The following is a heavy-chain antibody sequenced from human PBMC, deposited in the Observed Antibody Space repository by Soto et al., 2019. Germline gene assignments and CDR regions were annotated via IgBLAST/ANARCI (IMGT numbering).Heavy chain of an antibody. J-gene: IGHJ6*02. Sequence: PGESLKVSCKGSGYTFTNYWIGWVRQMPGKGPEWMGIIYPGDSDTKYNPSFQGQVTISADKSITTTYLQWSSLKASDTAIYYCSASIFYYGMDVRGQLTTVTFSS. CDR3: SASIFYYGMDV. CDR2: IYPGDSDT. CDR1: GYTFTNYW. V-gene: IGHV5-51*01.